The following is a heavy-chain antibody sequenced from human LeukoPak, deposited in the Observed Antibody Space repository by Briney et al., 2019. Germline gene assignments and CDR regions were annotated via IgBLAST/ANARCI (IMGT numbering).Heavy chain of an antibody. Sequence: SETLSLTCSVSGDSINSNYWSWMRQPPGKGLEWIGYIYYGGSTNYNPSLKSRVIISVDTSKNQFSLKLSSVTAAVTAVYYCARSPMIRGVMGWFDPWGQGTLVTVSS. CDR2: IYYGGST. V-gene: IGHV4-59*08. CDR1: GDSINSNY. D-gene: IGHD3-10*01. J-gene: IGHJ5*02. CDR3: ARSPMIRGVMGWFDP.